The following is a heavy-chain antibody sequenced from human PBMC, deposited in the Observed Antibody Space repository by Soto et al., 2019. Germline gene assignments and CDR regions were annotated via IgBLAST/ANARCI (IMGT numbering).Heavy chain of an antibody. V-gene: IGHV4-30-2*06. Sequence: QVQLQESGSGLVKPSETLSLSCAVSGTSVSSDRYSWSWIRQSPGKGLEWIGAIYYTGTTFYSPLLTSRRTLSLDRSNNHFSLKLKSVTAADTAMYYCATRGDGEKDWYFDVWGRGTLVTVSS. CDR2: IYYTGTT. J-gene: IGHJ2*01. CDR1: GTSVSSDRYS. CDR3: ATRGDGEKDWYFDV. D-gene: IGHD4-17*01.